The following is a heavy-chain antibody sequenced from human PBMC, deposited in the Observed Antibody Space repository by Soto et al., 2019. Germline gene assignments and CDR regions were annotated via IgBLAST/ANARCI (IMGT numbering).Heavy chain of an antibody. J-gene: IGHJ3*02. V-gene: IGHV1-46*01. D-gene: IGHD2-15*01. CDR3: ATLGYCSGGSCYGPASSAFDI. CDR2: INPSGGST. CDR1: GYTFTSYY. Sequence: ASVKVSCKASGYTFTSYYMHWVRQAPGQGLEWMGIINPSGGSTSYAQKFQGRVTMTRDTSTSTVYMELSSLRSEDTAVYYCATLGYCSGGSCYGPASSAFDIWGQGTMVTVSS.